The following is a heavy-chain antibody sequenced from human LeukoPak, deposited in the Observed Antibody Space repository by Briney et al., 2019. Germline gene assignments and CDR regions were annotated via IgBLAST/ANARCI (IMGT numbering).Heavy chain of an antibody. D-gene: IGHD3-22*01. J-gene: IGHJ3*02. CDR3: AKDLRVIVVVDAFDI. V-gene: IGHV3-23*01. Sequence: GGSLRLSCAASGFTFSSYSMNWVRQAPGKGLEWVSAISGSGGSTYYADSVKGRFTISRDNSKNTLYLQMNSLRAEDTAVYYCAKDLRVIVVVDAFDIWGQGTMVTVSS. CDR1: GFTFSSYS. CDR2: ISGSGGST.